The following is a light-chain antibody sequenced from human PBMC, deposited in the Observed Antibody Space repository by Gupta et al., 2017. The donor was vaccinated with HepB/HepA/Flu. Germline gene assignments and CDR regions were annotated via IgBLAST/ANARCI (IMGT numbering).Light chain of an antibody. CDR3: QQYDDLPRFT. J-gene: IGKJ3*01. V-gene: IGKV1-33*01. Sequence: IQMTQSPSSLSASVGDRVTITCQASQDINNYLNWYQQKPGKAPKLLISDASNLEAGVPSRFSGSGSGTHFTFTISGLQPEDLATYYCQQYDDLPRFTFGPGTKVELK. CDR2: DAS. CDR1: QDINNY.